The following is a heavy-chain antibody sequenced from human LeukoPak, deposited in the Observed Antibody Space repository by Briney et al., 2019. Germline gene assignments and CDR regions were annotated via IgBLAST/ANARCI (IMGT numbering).Heavy chain of an antibody. Sequence: PGESLKISCKGSGYRFTNYWISWVRQMPGKGLEWMGIIYPGDSNTRYSPSFQGQVTISADRSISTAYLQWSSLKASDTAIYYCARQPLVRDCGGDCEFDYWGQGTLVSVSS. CDR2: IYPGDSNT. CDR1: GYRFTNYW. CDR3: ARQPLVRDCGGDCEFDY. V-gene: IGHV5-51*01. J-gene: IGHJ4*02. D-gene: IGHD2-21*02.